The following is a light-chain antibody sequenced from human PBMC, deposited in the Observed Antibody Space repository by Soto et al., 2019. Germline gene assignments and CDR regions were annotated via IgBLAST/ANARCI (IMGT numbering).Light chain of an antibody. J-gene: IGKJ1*01. CDR2: AAS. Sequence: DIQMTQSPSSLSASVGDRVTITCRARQSISNYLNGYQQKPGKAPKLLIYAASNLQSGVPSRFSGSGSGTDFTLTISGLPPEDSATYFCQQSYNARTFGQGTQVEIK. CDR1: QSISNY. CDR3: QQSYNART. V-gene: IGKV1-39*01.